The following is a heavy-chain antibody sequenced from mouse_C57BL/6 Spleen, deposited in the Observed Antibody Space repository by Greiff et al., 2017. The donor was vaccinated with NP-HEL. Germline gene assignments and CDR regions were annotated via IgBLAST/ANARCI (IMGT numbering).Heavy chain of an antibody. V-gene: IGHV1-64*01. CDR1: GYTFTSYW. J-gene: IGHJ4*01. CDR3: ARVRRYYAMDY. Sequence: VQLQQPGAELVKPGASVKLSCKASGYTFTSYWMHWVKQRPGQGLEWIGMIHPNSGSTNYNEKFKSKATLTVDKSSSTAYMQLSSLTSEDSAVYYCARVRRYYAMDYWGKGTSVTVSS. CDR2: IHPNSGST. D-gene: IGHD2-14*01.